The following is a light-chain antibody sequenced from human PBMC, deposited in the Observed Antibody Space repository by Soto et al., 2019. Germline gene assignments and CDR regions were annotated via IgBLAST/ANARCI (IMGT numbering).Light chain of an antibody. Sequence: EIVMTQSPATLSVSPGERATLSCRASQSVGSNLAWYQQKPGQAPRLLIYGASTRATGIPARFSGSGSGTEFTLTIRCLQSEDFAIYFCQQYNNWPPDRTFGQGTKVEIK. V-gene: IGKV3-15*01. CDR1: QSVGSN. J-gene: IGKJ1*01. CDR2: GAS. CDR3: QQYNNWPPDRT.